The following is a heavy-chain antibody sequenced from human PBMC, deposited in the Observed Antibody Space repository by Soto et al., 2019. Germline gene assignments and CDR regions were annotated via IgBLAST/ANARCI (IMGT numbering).Heavy chain of an antibody. CDR1: GFSLSTSGVG. J-gene: IGHJ3*02. CDR3: AHRRGASSTGGAFDI. V-gene: IGHV2-5*01. Sequence: QITLKESGPTLVKPTQTLTLTCTFSGFSLSTSGVGVGWIRQPPGKALECLAVIFWNDDKRYSPSLKTRLTITKDTSQNQVVLTLTDMDPVDTATYYCAHRRGASSTGGAFDIWGQGTMVTVSS. D-gene: IGHD6-6*01. CDR2: IFWNDDK.